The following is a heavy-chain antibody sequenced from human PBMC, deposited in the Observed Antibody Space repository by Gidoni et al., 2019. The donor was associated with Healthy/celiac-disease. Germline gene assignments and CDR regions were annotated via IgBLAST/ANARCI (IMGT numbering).Heavy chain of an antibody. D-gene: IGHD5-12*01. CDR3: AGGQMAKITTEVY. J-gene: IGHJ4*02. CDR1: GCSISSYY. CDR2: IYYSGST. Sequence: QVQLQQSGPALVKPSVTLSLPCTVSGCSISSYYCIWIRQTPGKGLEWIGYIYYSGSTNYNPSLKSRVNISVDTSKNQFSLKLSSVTAADTAVYYCAGGQMAKITTEVYWGQGTLVNVSS. V-gene: IGHV4-59*01.